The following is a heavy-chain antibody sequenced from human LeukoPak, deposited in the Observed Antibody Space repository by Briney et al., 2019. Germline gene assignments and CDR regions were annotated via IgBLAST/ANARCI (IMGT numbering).Heavy chain of an antibody. V-gene: IGHV3-23*01. Sequence: GGSLRLSCAASGFTFSSYAMSWVRQAPGKGLEWVSAISGSGGSTYYADSVKGRFTISRDNSKNTLYLQMNSLRAEDTAVYYCAKAGVFGVVIMTFDYWGQGTLVTVSS. CDR3: AKAGVFGVVIMTFDY. D-gene: IGHD3-3*01. CDR1: GFTFSSYA. J-gene: IGHJ4*02. CDR2: ISGSGGST.